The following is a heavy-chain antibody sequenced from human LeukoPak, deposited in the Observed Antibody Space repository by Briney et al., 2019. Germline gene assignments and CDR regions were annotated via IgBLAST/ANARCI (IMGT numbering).Heavy chain of an antibody. CDR1: GFTFSSNY. D-gene: IGHD2-21*01. CDR3: AKGPGYSTIDY. J-gene: IGHJ4*02. V-gene: IGHV3-66*02. CDR2: IYSGGST. Sequence: PGGSLRLSCAASGFTFSSNYMSWVRQAPGKGLEWVAVIYSGGSTYYADSVKGRFTISRDNSKNTLYLQMNSLRAEDTAVYYCAKGPGYSTIDYWGQGTLVTVSS.